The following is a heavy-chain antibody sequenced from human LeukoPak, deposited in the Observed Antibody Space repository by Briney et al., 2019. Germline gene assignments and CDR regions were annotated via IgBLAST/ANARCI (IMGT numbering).Heavy chain of an antibody. CDR1: GFTFSNFG. CDR3: AKQMAVDYFDY. J-gene: IGHJ4*02. Sequence: SGGSLRLSCAASGFTFSNFGMHWVRQAPGKGLEWVAVISYDGKNEYYTDSVKGRFTISRDNAKNTVYLQMYSLRAEDTAVYYCAKQMAVDYFDYWGQGTLVTVSS. D-gene: IGHD2-8*01. V-gene: IGHV3-30*18. CDR2: ISYDGKNE.